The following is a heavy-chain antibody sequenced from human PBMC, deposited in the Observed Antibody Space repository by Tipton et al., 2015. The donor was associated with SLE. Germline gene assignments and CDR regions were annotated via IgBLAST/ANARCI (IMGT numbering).Heavy chain of an antibody. J-gene: IGHJ4*02. V-gene: IGHV4-34*01. CDR1: GGSFSGYY. CDR3: ARGGSSPDLLNY. CDR2: INHGGST. Sequence: LRLSCAVYGGSFSGYYWSWIRQSPGRRLEWIGEINHGGSTNYSPSLKSRVTISMDTSKNQFSLKVTSVTAADTAVYYCARGGSSPDLLNYWGQGTLVTVSS. D-gene: IGHD6-13*01.